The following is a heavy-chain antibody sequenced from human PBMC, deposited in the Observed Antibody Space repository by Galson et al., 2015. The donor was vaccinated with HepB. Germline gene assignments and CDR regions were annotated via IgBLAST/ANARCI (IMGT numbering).Heavy chain of an antibody. CDR2: IYPGDSET. CDR3: ARLGHEGYHYYGMDV. J-gene: IGHJ6*02. CDR1: GYSFTTYW. D-gene: IGHD2-2*01. Sequence: QSGAEVKKPGESLKISCKGSGYSFTTYWIGWMRQMPGKGLERMGIIYPGDSETRYSPSFQGQVTLSADKSTNTAYLQCSSLKASDTAMYYCARLGHEGYHYYGMDVWGQGTTVTVSS. V-gene: IGHV5-51*01.